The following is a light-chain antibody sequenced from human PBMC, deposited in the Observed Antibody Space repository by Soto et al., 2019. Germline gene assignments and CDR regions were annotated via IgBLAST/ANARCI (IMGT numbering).Light chain of an antibody. J-gene: IGKJ4*01. Sequence: IPMTQSPSSLSAYVVDRVKITCRASQSISYYLNWYQQKPGRAPNLLMYGASSLQSGVPSRFTGSGSGTEFTLTITSLQPGDCATYYCQQTYTTPLTFGGVAKVDI. CDR1: QSISYY. V-gene: IGKV1-39*01. CDR3: QQTYTTPLT. CDR2: GAS.